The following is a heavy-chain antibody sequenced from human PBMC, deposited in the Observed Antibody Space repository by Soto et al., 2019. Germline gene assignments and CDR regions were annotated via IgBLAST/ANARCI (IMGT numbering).Heavy chain of an antibody. V-gene: IGHV1-2*02. CDR3: ARDVGYCTGTSCLNSYALDV. CDR2: ISPNSGGS. Sequence: GASVKVSCKASGYSFTGYYMHWVRQAPGQGLEWMGWISPNSGGSKYAQKFQDRVTVTRDTSISTAYMEMGRLRSDDTAIYYCARDVGYCTGTSCLNSYALDVWGQGTTVTSP. CDR1: GYSFTGYY. D-gene: IGHD2-2*01. J-gene: IGHJ6*02.